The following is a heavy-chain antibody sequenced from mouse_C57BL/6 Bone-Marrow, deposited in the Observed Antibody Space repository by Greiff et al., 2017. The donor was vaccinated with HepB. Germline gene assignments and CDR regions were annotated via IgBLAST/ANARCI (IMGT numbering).Heavy chain of an antibody. CDR3: ARWGSIYAMDY. V-gene: IGHV1-81*01. D-gene: IGHD1-1*01. J-gene: IGHJ4*01. CDR1: GYTFTSYG. CDR2: IYPRSGNT. Sequence: LQESGAELARPGASVKLSCKASGYTFTSYGISWVKQRTGQGLEWIGEIYPRSGNTYYNEKFKGKATLTADKSSSTAYMELRSLTSEDSAVYFCARWGSIYAMDYWGQGTSVTVSS.